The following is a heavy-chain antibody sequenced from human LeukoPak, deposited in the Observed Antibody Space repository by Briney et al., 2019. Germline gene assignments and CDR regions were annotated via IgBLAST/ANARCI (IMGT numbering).Heavy chain of an antibody. CDR2: IGSSGCTI. D-gene: IGHD3-16*02. CDR1: GFTFRDYY. V-gene: IGHV3-11*04. CDR3: ATSYAAPDY. Sequence: RGGSLRLSCAASGFTFRDYYASWIRHAPGEGREWVSYIGSSGCTIYYAVSVGGRLTLSRDNAENALYLHMNLLRAGHTGVFYCATSYAAPDYWGHGTLVTVSS. J-gene: IGHJ4*01.